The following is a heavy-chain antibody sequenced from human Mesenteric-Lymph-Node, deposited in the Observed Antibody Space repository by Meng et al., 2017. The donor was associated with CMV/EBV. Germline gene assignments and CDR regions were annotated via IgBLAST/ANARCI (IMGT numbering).Heavy chain of an antibody. V-gene: IGHV1-69*10. CDR3: ARDSYYYGSGSYSHNWFDP. J-gene: IGHJ5*02. CDR2: IIPILGIA. CDR1: GGTFSSYA. D-gene: IGHD3-10*01. Sequence: SVKVSCKASGGTFSSYAISWVRQAPGQGLEWMGGIIPILGIANYAQKFQGRVTITADKSTSTAYMELSSLRSEDTAVYYCARDSYYYGSGSYSHNWFDPWGQGTLVTVSS.